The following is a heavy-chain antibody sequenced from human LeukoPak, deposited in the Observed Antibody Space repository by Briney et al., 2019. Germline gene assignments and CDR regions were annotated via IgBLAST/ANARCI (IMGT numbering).Heavy chain of an antibody. J-gene: IGHJ5*02. D-gene: IGHD3-3*01. CDR3: ASFGITIFGVVSPFDP. Sequence: KPSETLSLTCAVYGGSFSGYYWSWIRQHPGKGLEWIGYIYYSGSTYYNPSLKSRVTISVDTSKNQFSLKLSSVTAADTAVYYCASFGITIFGVVSPFDPWGQGTLVTVSS. V-gene: IGHV4-31*11. CDR1: GGSFSGYY. CDR2: IYYSGST.